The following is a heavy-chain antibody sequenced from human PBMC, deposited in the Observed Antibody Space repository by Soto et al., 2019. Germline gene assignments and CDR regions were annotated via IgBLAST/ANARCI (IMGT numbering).Heavy chain of an antibody. J-gene: IGHJ6*02. D-gene: IGHD3-3*01. V-gene: IGHV1-2*02. Sequence: ASVKVSCKASGCTFTGYYMHWVRQAPGQGLEWMGWINPNSGGTNYAQKFQGRVTMTRDTSISTAHMELSRLRSDDTAVYYCARGPSYYDFWSGSHLYYGMDVWGQGTTVTV. CDR1: GCTFTGYY. CDR2: INPNSGGT. CDR3: ARGPSYYDFWSGSHLYYGMDV.